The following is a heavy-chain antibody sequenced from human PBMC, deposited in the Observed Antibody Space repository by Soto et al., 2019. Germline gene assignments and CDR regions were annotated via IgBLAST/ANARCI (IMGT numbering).Heavy chain of an antibody. Sequence: SETLSLTCAVYGGSSSGYYWRWIRQPPGKGLEWIGEINHSGSTNYNPSLKSRVTISVDTSKNQFYLKLSSVTAADTAVYYCAREKTTVTTLGRYFDYWGQGTLVTVSS. CDR2: INHSGST. D-gene: IGHD4-17*01. CDR3: AREKTTVTTLGRYFDY. V-gene: IGHV4-34*01. CDR1: GGSSSGYY. J-gene: IGHJ4*02.